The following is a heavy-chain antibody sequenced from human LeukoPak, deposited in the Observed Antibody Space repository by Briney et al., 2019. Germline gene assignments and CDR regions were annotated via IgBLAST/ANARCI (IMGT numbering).Heavy chain of an antibody. V-gene: IGHV1-46*01. J-gene: IGHJ4*02. CDR3: ARPRINTAMVPSDFDY. CDR1: GYTFTNHY. Sequence: GASVKVSCKASGYTFTNHYMHWVRQAPGQGLEWMGIISPSGGSTSYAQKFQGRVTMTRDTSTSTVYMELSSLRSEDTAVYYCARPRINTAMVPSDFDYWGQGTLVTVSS. CDR2: ISPSGGST. D-gene: IGHD5-18*01.